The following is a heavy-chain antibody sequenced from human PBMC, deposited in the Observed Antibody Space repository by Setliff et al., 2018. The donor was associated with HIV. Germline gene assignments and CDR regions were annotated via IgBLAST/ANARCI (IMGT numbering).Heavy chain of an antibody. CDR1: EYTFTIYY. J-gene: IGHJ4*02. CDR2: INPRGGIT. Sequence: ASVKVSCKASEYTFTIYYIHWVRQALGQGFEWMGIINPRGGITTYSQNFQGRVTMTRDTSTSTIYMELRSLRSDDTALYYCARQLSNSLDYWGQGTLVTVSS. D-gene: IGHD7-27*01. CDR3: ARQLSNSLDY. V-gene: IGHV1-46*01.